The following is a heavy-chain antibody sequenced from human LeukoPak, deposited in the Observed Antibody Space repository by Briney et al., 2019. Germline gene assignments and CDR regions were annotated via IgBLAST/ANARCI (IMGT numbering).Heavy chain of an antibody. Sequence: PSVKVSCKASGYTFTSYYMHWVRQAPGQGLEWMGIINPSGGSTSYAQKFQGRVTMTRDTSTNTVYMDLASLRSEDTAVYYCARDGRWQQLVLDYWGQGTLVIVSS. D-gene: IGHD6-13*01. CDR2: INPSGGST. CDR3: ARDGRWQQLVLDY. V-gene: IGHV1-46*01. CDR1: GYTFTSYY. J-gene: IGHJ4*02.